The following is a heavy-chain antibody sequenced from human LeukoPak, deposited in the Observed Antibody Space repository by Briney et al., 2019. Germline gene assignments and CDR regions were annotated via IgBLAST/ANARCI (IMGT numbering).Heavy chain of an antibody. CDR3: ARVVTAAWDWFYP. V-gene: IGHV3-21*01. J-gene: IGHJ5*02. D-gene: IGHD2-2*01. Sequence: PGGSLRLSCAASGFTFSSYSMNWVRQAPGKGLEWVSSISSSGSFIYYADSVKGRLTTSRDNAKNSLYLQMNSLRADDTAVYYCARVVTAAWDWFYPCGERSLVTVSS. CDR1: GFTFSSYS. CDR2: ISSSGSFI.